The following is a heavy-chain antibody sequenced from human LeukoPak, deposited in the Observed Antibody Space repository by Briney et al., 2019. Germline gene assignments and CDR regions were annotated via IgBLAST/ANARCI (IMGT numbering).Heavy chain of an antibody. CDR3: ARVGGGNYYYYGMDV. D-gene: IGHD4-23*01. V-gene: IGHV4-59*01. CDR2: IYYSGST. J-gene: IGHJ6*02. CDR1: GGFISSYY. Sequence: SETLSLTCTVSGGFISSYYWSWIRQPPGKGLEWIGYIYYSGSTNYNPSLKSRVTTSVDTSKNQVSLNLSSVTAADTAVYYCARVGGGNYYYYGMDVWGQGTTVTVSS.